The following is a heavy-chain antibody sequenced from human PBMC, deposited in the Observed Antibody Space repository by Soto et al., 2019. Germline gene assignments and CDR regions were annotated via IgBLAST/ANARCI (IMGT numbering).Heavy chain of an antibody. CDR1: GGSISNYY. Sequence: SETLSLTCTVSGGSISNYYWSWIRQSPGKGLEWIGYIYYSGSTNYNPSLKSRVTMSVDTSKNQFSLKLNSVAAADTAVYYCARYYYGSGSSQRYFDYWGQGTLVTVSS. V-gene: IGHV4-59*01. J-gene: IGHJ4*02. D-gene: IGHD3-10*01. CDR3: ARYYYGSGSSQRYFDY. CDR2: IYYSGST.